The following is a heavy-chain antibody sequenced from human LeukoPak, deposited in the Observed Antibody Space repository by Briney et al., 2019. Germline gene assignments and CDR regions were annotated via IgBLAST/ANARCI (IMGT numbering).Heavy chain of an antibody. D-gene: IGHD1-26*01. Sequence: SVKVSCKASGYTFTGYYMHWVRQAPGQGLEWMGWINPNSGGTNYAQKFQGRVTMTRDTSISTAYMELSRLRSDDTAVYYCARRWVGGSYFRDAFDIWGQGTMVTVSS. CDR3: ARRWVGGSYFRDAFDI. J-gene: IGHJ3*02. CDR1: GYTFTGYY. CDR2: INPNSGGT. V-gene: IGHV1-2*02.